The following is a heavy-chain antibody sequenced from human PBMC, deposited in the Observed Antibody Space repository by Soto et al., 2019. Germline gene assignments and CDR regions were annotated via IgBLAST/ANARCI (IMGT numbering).Heavy chain of an antibody. D-gene: IGHD4-4*01. CDR2: ISAYDGNT. CDR1: GYTFTSYG. V-gene: IGHV1-18*04. CDR3: ARVVGMTTNQNCFDP. Sequence: ASVKVSCKASGYTFTSYGISWVRQAPGQGLEWMGWISAYDGNTNYAQKLQGRVTMTTDTSTSTAYMELRSLRSADTAVYYCARVVGMTTNQNCFDPWGQGTLVTVSS. J-gene: IGHJ5*01.